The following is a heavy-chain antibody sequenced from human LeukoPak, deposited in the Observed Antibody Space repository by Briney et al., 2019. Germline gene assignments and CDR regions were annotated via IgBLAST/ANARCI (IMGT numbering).Heavy chain of an antibody. D-gene: IGHD3-3*01. J-gene: IGHJ5*02. CDR3: ARVMRPYYDFWSGYSNWFDP. CDR2: INPNSGGT. Sequence: ASVKVSCKASGYTFTGYYMHWVRQAPGQGLEWMGWINPNSGGTNYVQKFQGRVTTTRDTSISTAYMELSRLRSDDTAVYYCARVMRPYYDFWSGYSNWFDPWGQGTLVTVSS. V-gene: IGHV1-2*02. CDR1: GYTFTGYY.